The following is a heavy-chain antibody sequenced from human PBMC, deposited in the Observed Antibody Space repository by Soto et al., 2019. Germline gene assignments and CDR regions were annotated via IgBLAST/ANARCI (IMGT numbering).Heavy chain of an antibody. CDR1: GGSISSGGYY. Sequence: SETLSLTCTVSGGSISSGGYYWSWIRQHPGKVLEWIVYIYYSGSTYYNPSLKSRVTISLDTSNNQFSLKLSSVTASDTPVYYXAXYIIVDYDYSWASYRHPDDAFDIWGQGTMVTV. CDR2: IYYSGST. V-gene: IGHV4-31*03. J-gene: IGHJ3*02. D-gene: IGHD3-16*02. CDR3: AXYIIVDYDYSWASYRHPDDAFDI.